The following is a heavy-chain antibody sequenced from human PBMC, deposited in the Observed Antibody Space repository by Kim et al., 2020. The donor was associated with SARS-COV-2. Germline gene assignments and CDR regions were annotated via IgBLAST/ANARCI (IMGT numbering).Heavy chain of an antibody. D-gene: IGHD4-17*01. Sequence: GGSLRLSCAASGLTLSNYWMHWVRQAPGKGLVWVSRINNDASSANYADSVQGRFTISRDNARNTLFLQMNSLRPDDTAIYYCVREVYGSNWYFDLWGRGTLVTVSS. CDR3: VREVYGSNWYFDL. V-gene: IGHV3-74*01. J-gene: IGHJ2*01. CDR2: INNDASSA. CDR1: GLTLSNYW.